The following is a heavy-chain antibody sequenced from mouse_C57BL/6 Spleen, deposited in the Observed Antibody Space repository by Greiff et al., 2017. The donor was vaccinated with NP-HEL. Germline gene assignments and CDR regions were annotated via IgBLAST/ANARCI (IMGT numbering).Heavy chain of an antibody. Sequence: QVQLQQSGAELVKPGASVKMSCKASGYTFTSYWITWVKQRPGQGLEWIGDIYPGSGSTNYNEKFKSKATLTVDTSSSTAYMQLSSLTSEDSAVYYCARSRYDYNAMDYWGQGTSVTVSS. J-gene: IGHJ4*01. CDR3: ARSRYDYNAMDY. CDR1: GYTFTSYW. V-gene: IGHV1-55*01. D-gene: IGHD2-4*01. CDR2: IYPGSGST.